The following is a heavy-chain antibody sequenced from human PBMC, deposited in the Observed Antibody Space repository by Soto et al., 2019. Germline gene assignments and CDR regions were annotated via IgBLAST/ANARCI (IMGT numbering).Heavy chain of an antibody. CDR1: GFTFSLYG. J-gene: IGHJ6*02. CDR3: AKDSGYSGYDVYDYYYGMDV. Sequence: QVQLVESGGGVVQPGRSLRLSCAASGFTFSLYGMHWVRQAPGKGLEWVAVTSYDGSNKYYADSVKGRFTISTDNSKNTLYVPMHSLRLEDTAVYYCAKDSGYSGYDVYDYYYGMDVWGQGTTVTVSS. D-gene: IGHD5-12*01. V-gene: IGHV3-30*18. CDR2: TSYDGSNK.